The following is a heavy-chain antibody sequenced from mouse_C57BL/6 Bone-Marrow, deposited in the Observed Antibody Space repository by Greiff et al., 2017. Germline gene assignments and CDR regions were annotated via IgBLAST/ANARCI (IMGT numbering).Heavy chain of an antibody. CDR3: ARPSTGTARYYYAMDY. CDR2: INSDGGST. CDR1: EYEFPSHD. D-gene: IGHD4-1*02. Sequence: EVKLVESGGGLVQPGESLKLSCESNEYEFPSHDMSWVRKTPEKRLELVAAINSDGGSTYYPDTMERRFIISRDNTKKTLYLQMSSLRSEDTALYYCARPSTGTARYYYAMDYWGQGTSVTVSS. J-gene: IGHJ4*01. V-gene: IGHV5-2*01.